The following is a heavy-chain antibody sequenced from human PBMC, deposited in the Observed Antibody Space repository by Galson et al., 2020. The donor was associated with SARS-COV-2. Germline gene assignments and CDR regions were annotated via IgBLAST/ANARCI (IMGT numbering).Heavy chain of an antibody. D-gene: IGHD2-8*02. J-gene: IGHJ2*01. V-gene: IGHV3-21*01. CDR2: ISGSTRYK. CDR1: GFTFSDHN. CDR3: ARDMGTGFRMYWYFDL. Sequence: GESLKISCSASGFTFSDHNMIWVRQAPGKGLEWVSSISGSTRYKYYADSVKGRFTISRDNAKNSLYLQMDSLRAEDTGVYYCARDMGTGFRMYWYFDLWGRGTLVTV.